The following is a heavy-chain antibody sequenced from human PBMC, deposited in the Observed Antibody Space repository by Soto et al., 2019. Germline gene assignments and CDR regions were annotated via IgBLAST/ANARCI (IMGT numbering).Heavy chain of an antibody. Sequence: SETLSLTCTVSGGSVTGGSYYWNWIRQPPGMAPGWIGFMYFTGNTNYNPSLKGRVTISVDTSKNHFSLTLTSLTAADTAVYYCARGRRGDAAFESWGQGTLVTVSS. V-gene: IGHV4-61*03. CDR3: ARGRRGDAAFES. D-gene: IGHD7-27*01. J-gene: IGHJ4*02. CDR1: GGSVTGGSYY. CDR2: MYFTGNT.